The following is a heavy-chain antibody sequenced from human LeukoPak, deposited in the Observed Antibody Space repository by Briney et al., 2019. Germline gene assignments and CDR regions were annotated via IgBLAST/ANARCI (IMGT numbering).Heavy chain of an antibody. CDR2: INPSGGST. V-gene: IGHV1-46*01. J-gene: IGHJ4*02. D-gene: IGHD4-17*01. Sequence: ASVKVSCKASGYIFTNYHMNWVRQAPGQGLEWMGIINPSGGSTTNAQKFQGRVIMTRDMSTSTVYMELSSLRSEDTAVYFCARYGHSPFFDYWGQGTLVIVSS. CDR3: ARYGHSPFFDY. CDR1: GYIFTNYH.